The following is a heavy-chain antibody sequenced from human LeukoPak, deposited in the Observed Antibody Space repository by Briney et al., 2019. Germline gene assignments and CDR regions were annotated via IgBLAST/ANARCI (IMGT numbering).Heavy chain of an antibody. CDR3: ARDLGDIVVVVAATVWFDP. Sequence: SVKVSCKASGGTFISYAISWVRQAPGQGREGMGRIIPILGIANYAQKFQGRVTITADKSTSTAYMELSSLRSEDTAVYYCARDLGDIVVVVAATVWFDPWGQGTLVTVSS. CDR2: IIPILGIA. CDR1: GGTFISYA. J-gene: IGHJ5*02. V-gene: IGHV1-69*04. D-gene: IGHD2-15*01.